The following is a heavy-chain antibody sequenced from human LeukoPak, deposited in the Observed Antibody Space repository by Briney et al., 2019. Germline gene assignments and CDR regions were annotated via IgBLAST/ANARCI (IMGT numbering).Heavy chain of an antibody. CDR3: APTRRGQEYFDY. Sequence: PLETLCLTCTVSGGSISSSSYYWGWIRQPPGKGLEWIGSIYYSGSTYYNPSLKSRVTISVDTSKNQFSLKLSSVTAADTAVYYCAPTRRGQEYFDYWGQGTLVTVSS. CDR2: IYYSGST. V-gene: IGHV4-39*01. J-gene: IGHJ4*02. D-gene: IGHD3-10*01. CDR1: GGSISSSSYY.